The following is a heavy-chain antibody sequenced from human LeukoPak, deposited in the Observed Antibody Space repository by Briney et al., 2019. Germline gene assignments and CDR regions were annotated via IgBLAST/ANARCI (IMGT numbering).Heavy chain of an antibody. V-gene: IGHV4-4*02. Sequence: SGTLSLTCAVSGGSISSSNWWSWVRQPPGKGLEWIGEVYHSGSTNYNPSLKSRVTISVDTSKNQFSLKLSSVTAADTAVYYCARTPVITRAIDYWGQGTLVTVSS. CDR3: ARTPVITRAIDY. J-gene: IGHJ4*02. CDR1: GGSISSSNW. D-gene: IGHD4-23*01. CDR2: VYHSGST.